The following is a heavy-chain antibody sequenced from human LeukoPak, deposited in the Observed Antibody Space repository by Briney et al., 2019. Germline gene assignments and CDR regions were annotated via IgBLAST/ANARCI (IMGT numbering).Heavy chain of an antibody. V-gene: IGHV1-2*02. D-gene: IGHD3-22*01. CDR1: GYTFTGYY. Sequence: ASVKVSCNTFGYTFTGYYMHWVRQAPGQGLEWMGWINPNSGGTNYAQKFQGRVTMTRDTPISTAYMELSRLRSDDTAVYYCAIWYYYDSSGYYNGDYWGQGTLVTVSS. CDR2: INPNSGGT. J-gene: IGHJ4*02. CDR3: AIWYYYDSSGYYNGDY.